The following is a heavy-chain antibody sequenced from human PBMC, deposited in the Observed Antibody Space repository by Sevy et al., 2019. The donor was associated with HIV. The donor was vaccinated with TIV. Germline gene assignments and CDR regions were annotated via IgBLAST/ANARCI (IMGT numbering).Heavy chain of an antibody. V-gene: IGHV1-8*01. CDR3: ARAQRVLVPAAPNYYYYGMDV. CDR1: GYTFTSYD. J-gene: IGHJ6*02. CDR2: MNPNSGNT. Sequence: ASVKVSCKASGYTFTSYDINWVRQATGQGLEWMGWMNPNSGNTGYAQKFQGRVTMTRNTSISTAYMELSSLRSEDTAVYYCARAQRVLVPAAPNYYYYGMDVWGQGTTVTVSS. D-gene: IGHD2-2*01.